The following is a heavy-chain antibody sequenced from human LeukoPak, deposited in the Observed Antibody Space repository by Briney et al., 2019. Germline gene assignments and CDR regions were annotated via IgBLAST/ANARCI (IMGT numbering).Heavy chain of an antibody. D-gene: IGHD3-10*01. CDR2: ISDSGGRI. CDR1: GFTFNSYA. CDR3: AKVLIWTYGSGNYYKGAFDI. J-gene: IGHJ3*02. V-gene: IGHV3-23*01. Sequence: QTGGSLRLSCAASGFTFNSYAMTWVRQAPGKGLEWVSLISDSGGRIYYADSVKGRFTISRDNSKNTLYLQMNSLRAEDTAVYYCAKVLIWTYGSGNYYKGAFDIWGQGTMVTVFS.